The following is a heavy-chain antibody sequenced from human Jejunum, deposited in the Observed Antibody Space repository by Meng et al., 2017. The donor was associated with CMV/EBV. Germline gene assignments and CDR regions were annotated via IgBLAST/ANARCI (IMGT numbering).Heavy chain of an antibody. CDR2: IYYSGDT. J-gene: IGHJ6*02. V-gene: IGHV4-59*01. CDR3: ARVLYDYSWETDV. CDR1: GASISSYY. D-gene: IGHD4-11*01. Sequence: VSGASISSYYWSWIRQPPGKGLEWIGYIYYSGDTNYNPSLKSRVTISVDTSKNQFSLKLSSVTAADTAVYYCARVLYDYSWETDVWGQGTTVTVSS.